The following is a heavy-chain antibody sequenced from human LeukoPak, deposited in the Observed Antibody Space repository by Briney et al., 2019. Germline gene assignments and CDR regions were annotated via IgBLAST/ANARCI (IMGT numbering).Heavy chain of an antibody. CDR3: ARDGYYDSSGYDYYYYMDV. Sequence: SVKVSCKASGGTFSSYAISWVRQAPGQGLEWMGGIIPIFGTANYAQKFQGRVTITADESTSTAYMELSSLRTEDTAVYYCARDGYYDSSGYDYYYYMDVWGKGTTVTVSS. V-gene: IGHV1-69*01. J-gene: IGHJ6*03. D-gene: IGHD3-22*01. CDR2: IIPIFGTA. CDR1: GGTFSSYA.